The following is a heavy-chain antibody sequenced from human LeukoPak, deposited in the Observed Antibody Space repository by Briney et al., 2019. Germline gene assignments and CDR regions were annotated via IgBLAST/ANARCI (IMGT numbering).Heavy chain of an antibody. Sequence: PGGSLRLSCEASGFNFNTYWMSWVRQAPGKGLEWLANIKQDGGESYHVDSVKGRFTISRDNSKNTLYLQMNSLRAEDTAVYYCARGDYAGGMDVWGQEATVTVTS. CDR1: GFNFNTYW. D-gene: IGHD4-17*01. CDR2: IKQDGGES. V-gene: IGHV3-7*04. J-gene: IGHJ6*02. CDR3: ARGDYAGGMDV.